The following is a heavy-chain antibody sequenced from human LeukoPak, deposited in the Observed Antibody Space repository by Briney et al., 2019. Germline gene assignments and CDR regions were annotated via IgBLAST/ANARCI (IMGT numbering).Heavy chain of an antibody. CDR2: IYYSGST. CDR3: AREGAARPGDAFDI. Sequence: SETLSLTCPVSGGSISSYYWSWIRPPPGKGREWSGYIYYSGSTNYNPPLKSRVTISVDTSKNQFSLKLSSVTAADTAVYYCAREGAARPGDAFDIWGQGTMVTVSS. J-gene: IGHJ3*02. CDR1: GGSISSYY. D-gene: IGHD6-6*01. V-gene: IGHV4-59*01.